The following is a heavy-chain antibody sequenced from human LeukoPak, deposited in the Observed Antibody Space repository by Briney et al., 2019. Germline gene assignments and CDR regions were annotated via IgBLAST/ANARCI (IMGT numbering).Heavy chain of an antibody. CDR2: ISSRSTTI. CDR3: ARGDYSSGWYWYAFDI. D-gene: IGHD6-19*01. Sequence: GGSPRLSCAASRFTFSSYSMNWVRQAPGKGLEWVSYISSRSTTIYYADSVKGRFTISRDNAKNSLYLQMNSLRDEDTAVYYCARGDYSSGWYWYAFDIWGQGTMVTVSS. J-gene: IGHJ3*02. CDR1: RFTFSSYS. V-gene: IGHV3-48*02.